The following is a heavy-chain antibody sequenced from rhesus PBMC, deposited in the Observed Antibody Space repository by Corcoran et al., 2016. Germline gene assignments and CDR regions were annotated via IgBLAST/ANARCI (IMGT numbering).Heavy chain of an antibody. CDR3: TTSSGWSGNYYGLDS. CDR2: ISESCVTI. V-gene: IGHV3-100*02. Sequence: DVHLMESGGGLVKPGGSLRLSCVASGFTFSSYEMHWVRQAPGKGLEWVSVISESCVTISYADSWKGRFPISRVNAKNSLVLQMNSLRAEDTAVYYCTTSSGWSGNYYGLDSWGQGVVVTVSS. D-gene: IGHD6S26*01. J-gene: IGHJ6*01. CDR1: GFTFSSYE.